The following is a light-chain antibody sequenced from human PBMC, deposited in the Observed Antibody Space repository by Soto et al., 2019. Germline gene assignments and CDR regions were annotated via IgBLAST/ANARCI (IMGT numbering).Light chain of an antibody. CDR1: QSINAH. CDR2: GAS. Sequence: EVVMTQSPATLSVSPGERVTLSCRASQSINAHLARYQQKPGQAPRLLIHGASIRATGIPARFSGSGFGTEFILTSSSLQSEAFAVYYCQQDNTWLWTFGQGKKVEIE. V-gene: IGKV3-15*01. CDR3: QQDNTWLWT. J-gene: IGKJ1*01.